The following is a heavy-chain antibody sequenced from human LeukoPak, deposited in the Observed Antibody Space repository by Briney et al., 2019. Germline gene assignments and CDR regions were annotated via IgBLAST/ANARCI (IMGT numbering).Heavy chain of an antibody. V-gene: IGHV3-30*18. D-gene: IGHD3-22*01. Sequence: GGSLRLSCAASGFTFSSYGMHWVRQAPGKGLEWVAIISYDGSDKYYADSVKGRFTISRDNSKNTLYLQMNSLRAEDTAVYYCAKDSGDSSGYSTGTGYLQHWGQGTLVTVSS. CDR3: AKDSGDSSGYSTGTGYLQH. CDR2: ISYDGSDK. J-gene: IGHJ1*01. CDR1: GFTFSSYG.